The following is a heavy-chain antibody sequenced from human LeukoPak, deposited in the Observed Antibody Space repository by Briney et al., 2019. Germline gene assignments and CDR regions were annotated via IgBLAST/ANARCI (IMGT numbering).Heavy chain of an antibody. CDR2: FSASWNT. J-gene: IGHJ3*02. D-gene: IGHD6-6*01. CDR1: VGSISRYY. V-gene: IGHV4-4*07. Sequence: PSETLSLTCILSVGSISRYYWSWIPQPAGKGLEGIWHFSASWNTKYNPSLRSRVTTSVEKSNKHSLLNLRSVTAAATALYLFAREYSNSSGKNAFDIWGQGTMVTVS. CDR3: AREYSNSSGKNAFDI.